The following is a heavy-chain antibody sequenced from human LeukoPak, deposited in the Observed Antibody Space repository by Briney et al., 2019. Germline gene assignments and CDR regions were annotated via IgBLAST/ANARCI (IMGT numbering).Heavy chain of an antibody. J-gene: IGHJ5*02. D-gene: IGHD6-25*01. V-gene: IGHV3-23*01. Sequence: PGGSLRLSCAVSGFTFTNFAMMWVRQAPGKGLQWVASITGDGATYYADSVRGRFMLSRDTSKNTLYLQMNSLTPEDTALNYCAKGAAAGLVDWFDPWGQGTLVTVSS. CDR2: ITGDGAT. CDR1: GFTFTNFA. CDR3: AKGAAAGLVDWFDP.